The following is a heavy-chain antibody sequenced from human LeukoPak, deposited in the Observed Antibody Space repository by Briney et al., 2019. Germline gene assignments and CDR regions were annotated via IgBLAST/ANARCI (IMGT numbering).Heavy chain of an antibody. V-gene: IGHV3-15*01. D-gene: IGHD6-13*01. CDR1: GFTFSNAW. J-gene: IGHJ1*01. Sequence: GGSLRLSCAASGFTFSNAWMSWVRQAPGKGLEWVGRIKSKTDGGTTDYAAPVKGRFTISRDDSKNTLYLQMNSLKTEDTAVYYCTATLPGIAAAYFQHWGQGTLVTVSS. CDR3: TATLPGIAAAYFQH. CDR2: IKSKTDGGTT.